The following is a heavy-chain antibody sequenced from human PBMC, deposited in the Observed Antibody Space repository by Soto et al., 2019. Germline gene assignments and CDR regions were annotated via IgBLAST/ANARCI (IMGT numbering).Heavy chain of an antibody. CDR1: GGTFSSYA. J-gene: IGHJ6*02. CDR2: IIPIFGTA. D-gene: IGHD2-2*01. Sequence: QVQLVQSGAEVKKPGSSVKVSCKASGGTFSSYAISWVRQAPGQGLEWMGGIIPIFGTANYAQKFHGRVTITADESMSTACMELSSLRSEDTAVYYCARSLGYCSSTSCFVAATPESYYYCSMDVWGQVTTVTVSS. CDR3: ARSLGYCSSTSCFVAATPESYYYCSMDV. V-gene: IGHV1-69*01.